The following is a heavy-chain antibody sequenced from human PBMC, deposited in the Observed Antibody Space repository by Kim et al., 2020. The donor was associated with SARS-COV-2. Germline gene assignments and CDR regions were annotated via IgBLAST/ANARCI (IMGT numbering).Heavy chain of an antibody. J-gene: IGHJ4*02. V-gene: IGHV3-74*01. Sequence: STNTADSVKGRFTISRDNAKNTLYLKMNSLRAEDTAVYYCARAWSLGDWGQGTLVTVSS. D-gene: IGHD3-16*01. CDR3: ARAWSLGD. CDR2: ST.